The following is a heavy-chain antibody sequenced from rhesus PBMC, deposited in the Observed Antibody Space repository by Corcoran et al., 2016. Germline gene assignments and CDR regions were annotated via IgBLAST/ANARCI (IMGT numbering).Heavy chain of an antibody. V-gene: IGHV4-173*01. Sequence: LQLQESGPGLVRPSETLSLTCAVSGGSISSNAWTWNRQPPGKGLEWIGPIFGDERSPDYNPSLWSRVPISTDTATHQFSLKVDSVTAAATAVYYCVGLMGAGPVEYWGQGVLVTVSS. CDR1: GGSISSNA. D-gene: IGHD6-37*01. CDR3: VGLMGAGPVEY. J-gene: IGHJ4*01. CDR2: IFGDERSP.